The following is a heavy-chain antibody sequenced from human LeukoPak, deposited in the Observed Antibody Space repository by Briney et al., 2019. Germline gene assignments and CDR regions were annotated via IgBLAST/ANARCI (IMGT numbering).Heavy chain of an antibody. CDR1: GFTVKTYG. CDR2: IWYDGNNK. Sequence: GRSLRLSCAASGFTVKTYGMHWVRQAPGKGLEWVAVIWYDGNNKYYADSVKGRFTISRDNSKSTLYLQTNTLRAEDTAVYYCARGLQNYYGLDVWGQGTTVTVSS. J-gene: IGHJ6*02. V-gene: IGHV3-33*01. CDR3: ARGLQNYYGLDV.